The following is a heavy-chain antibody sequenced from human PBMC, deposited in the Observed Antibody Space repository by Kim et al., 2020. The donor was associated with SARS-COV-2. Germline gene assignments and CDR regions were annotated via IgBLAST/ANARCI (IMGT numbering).Heavy chain of an antibody. J-gene: IGHJ4*01. CDR1: GFTFSSYG. D-gene: IGHD3-10*01. CDR3: XXDYXXXGTXXXD. CDR2: XXYDGSNK. Sequence: GGSLRLSCAASGFTFSSYGMHWVRQAPGKGLXXVAVXXYDGSNKYYADSVKGRXXXSRXXXKNXXXLXXXSLXXXDTXXXYXXXDYXXXGTXXXD. V-gene: IGHV3-33*01.